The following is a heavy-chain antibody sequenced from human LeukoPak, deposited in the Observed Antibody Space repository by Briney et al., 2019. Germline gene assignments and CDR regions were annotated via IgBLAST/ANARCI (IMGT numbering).Heavy chain of an antibody. Sequence: PSETLSLTCTVSGGSISSSSYYWGWIRQPPRKGLEWIGSIYYSGSTYYNPSLKSRVTISVDTSKNQFSLKLSSVTAADTAVYYCARRAAGPALDYWSQGTLVTVSS. V-gene: IGHV4-39*01. CDR3: ARRAAGPALDY. J-gene: IGHJ4*02. CDR2: IYYSGST. CDR1: GGSISSSSYY. D-gene: IGHD6-19*01.